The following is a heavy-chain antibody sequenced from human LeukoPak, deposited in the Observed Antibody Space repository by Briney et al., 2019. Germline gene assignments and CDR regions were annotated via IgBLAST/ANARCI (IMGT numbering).Heavy chain of an antibody. CDR1: GFTFDDYA. V-gene: IGHV3-9*01. CDR3: VKDSDSSGYDAFDI. CDR2: INWNSGII. J-gene: IGHJ3*02. D-gene: IGHD3-22*01. Sequence: GGSLRLSCAASGFTFDDYAMHWVRQAPGKGLEWGSGINWNSGIIAYADSVKGRFTISRDNAKNSLCLQMNSLRAEDTALYYCVKDSDSSGYDAFDIWGQGTMVTVSS.